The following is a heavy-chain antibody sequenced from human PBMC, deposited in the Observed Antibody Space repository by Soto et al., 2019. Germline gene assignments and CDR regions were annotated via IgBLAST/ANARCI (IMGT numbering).Heavy chain of an antibody. V-gene: IGHV1-69*02. CDR3: ASIAATSFYYYMDV. J-gene: IGHJ6*03. CDR2: IIPILGIA. Sequence: QVQLVQSGAEVKKPGSSVKVSCKASGGTFSSYTISWVRQAPGQGLEWMGRIIPILGIANYAQKFQGRVTITADKSTSTAYMEVSSLRSEDTAVYYCASIAATSFYYYMDVWGKGTTVTVSS. D-gene: IGHD2-15*01. CDR1: GGTFSSYT.